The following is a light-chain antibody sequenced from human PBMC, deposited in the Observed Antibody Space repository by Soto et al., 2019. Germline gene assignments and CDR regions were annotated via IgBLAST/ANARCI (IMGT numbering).Light chain of an antibody. V-gene: IGLV1-40*01. CDR2: GNS. CDR3: QSYDSSLSGSV. Sequence: QSALTQPPPVSGAPGQRVTISCTGSSSNIGAGYDVHWYQQLPGTAPKLLIYGNSNRPSGVPDRFSGSKSGTSASLAITGLQAEDEADYYCQSYDSSLSGSVFGTGTKVPVL. CDR1: SSNIGAGYD. J-gene: IGLJ1*01.